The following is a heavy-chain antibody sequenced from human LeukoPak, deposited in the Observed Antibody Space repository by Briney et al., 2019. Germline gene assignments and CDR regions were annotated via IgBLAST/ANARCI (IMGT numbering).Heavy chain of an antibody. CDR1: GFAFSSYS. Sequence: GGSLRLSCAASGFAFSSYSMNWVRQAPGKGLEWVSYISSSSSTIYYADSVKGRFTISRDNSKNTLYLQMNRLTTEDTAVYYCARAKGSSGYDFHYWGQGTLVTVSS. J-gene: IGHJ4*02. CDR3: ARAKGSSGYDFHY. V-gene: IGHV3-48*01. D-gene: IGHD3-22*01. CDR2: ISSSSSTI.